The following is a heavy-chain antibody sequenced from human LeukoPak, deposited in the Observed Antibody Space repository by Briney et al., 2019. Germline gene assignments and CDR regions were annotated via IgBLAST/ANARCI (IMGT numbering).Heavy chain of an antibody. CDR1: GGSISSYY. CDR3: ARARGKSIAAGSYYFDY. J-gene: IGHJ4*02. D-gene: IGHD6-6*01. Sequence: SETLSLTCTVSGGSISSYYWSWIRQPPGKGLEWIGYIYYSGSTNYNPSLKSRVTISVDTSKNQFSLKLSSVTAADTAVYYCARARGKSIAAGSYYFDYWGQGTLVTVSS. V-gene: IGHV4-59*01. CDR2: IYYSGST.